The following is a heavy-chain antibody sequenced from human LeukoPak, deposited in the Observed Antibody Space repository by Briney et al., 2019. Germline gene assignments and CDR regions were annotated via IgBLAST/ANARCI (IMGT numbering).Heavy chain of an antibody. V-gene: IGHV4-30-4*08. J-gene: IGHJ6*03. CDR2: IYYSGST. CDR3: ARENRQPDYYYYYMDV. D-gene: IGHD1-14*01. Sequence: SPSETLSLTCSVSGGSISSYYWSWIRQPPGKGLEWIGYIYYSGSTYYNPSLKSRVTISVDTSKNQFSLKLSSVTAADTAVYYCARENRQPDYYYYYMDVWGKGTTVTVSS. CDR1: GGSISSYY.